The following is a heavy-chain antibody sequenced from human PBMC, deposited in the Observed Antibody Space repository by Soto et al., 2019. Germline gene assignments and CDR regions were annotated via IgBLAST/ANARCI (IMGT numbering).Heavy chain of an antibody. J-gene: IGHJ5*02. CDR2: ISGSGDST. CDR1: GFTCSSYA. V-gene: IGHV3-23*01. D-gene: IGHD3-10*01. CDR3: TKTFFSGSGSYRGWFDP. Sequence: GGSLRLSCAAAGFTCSSYAMTWVRQAPGKGLEWVSTISGSGDSTYYADSVKGRFTISRDNSKNTLYLQMNSLRAEDTAVYYCTKTFFSGSGSYRGWFDPWGQGTLVTVSS.